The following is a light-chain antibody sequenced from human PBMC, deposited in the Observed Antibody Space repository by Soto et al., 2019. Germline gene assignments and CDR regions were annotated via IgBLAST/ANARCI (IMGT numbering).Light chain of an antibody. Sequence: QSALTQPASVSGSPGQSIAISCTRTSSDVGGYNYVSRYQQHPGKAPKLMIYDVNNRPSGVSNRFSGSKSGNTASLTISGLQAEDEADYYCCSYTTSSTYGFGTGTKVTVL. CDR3: CSYTTSSTYG. V-gene: IGLV2-14*03. J-gene: IGLJ1*01. CDR1: SSDVGGYNY. CDR2: DVN.